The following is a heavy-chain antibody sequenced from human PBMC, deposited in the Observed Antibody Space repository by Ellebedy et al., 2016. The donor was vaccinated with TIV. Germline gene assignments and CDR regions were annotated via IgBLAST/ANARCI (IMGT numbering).Heavy chain of an antibody. D-gene: IGHD3-16*01. J-gene: IGHJ4*02. Sequence: GESLKISCAASGFIFSNYGMSWVRQAPGKGLEWVSYISQYSDDTNYADSVRGRFTISRDNAKNSVFLQMNSLRAEDTAIYYCVKTARLADYWGQGTLVTVSS. V-gene: IGHV3/OR16-9*01. CDR2: ISQYSDDT. CDR1: GFIFSNYG. CDR3: VKTARLADY.